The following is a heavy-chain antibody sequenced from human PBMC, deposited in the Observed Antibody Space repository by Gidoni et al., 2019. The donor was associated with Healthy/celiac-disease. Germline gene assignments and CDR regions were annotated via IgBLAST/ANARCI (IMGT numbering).Heavy chain of an antibody. D-gene: IGHD1-26*01. CDR2: IYTSGST. CDR3: ARESWERPSWWFDP. V-gene: IGHV4-61*02. Sequence: QVQLQESGPGLVKPSQTLSLTCTVCGGSISSGSYYWSWIRQPAGKGLEWIGRIYTSGSTNYNPSLKSRVTISVDTSKNQFSLKLSSVTAADTAVYYCARESWERPSWWFDPWGQGTLVTVSS. CDR1: GGSISSGSYY. J-gene: IGHJ5*02.